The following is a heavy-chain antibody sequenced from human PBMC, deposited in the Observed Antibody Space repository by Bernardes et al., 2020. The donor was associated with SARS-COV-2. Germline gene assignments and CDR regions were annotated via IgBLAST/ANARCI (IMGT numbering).Heavy chain of an antibody. Sequence: WGSLRLSCAASGFTFTSCAMSWVLQAPGKGLEWVSAIAGSGDNTYYTESVNGRFTISRDNSMNTLNLQMNSLRAEETAVYYCAKRAVGTYYYFDSWGQGTLVTVSS. V-gene: IGHV3-23*01. J-gene: IGHJ4*02. D-gene: IGHD3-10*01. CDR1: GFTFTSCA. CDR2: IAGSGDNT. CDR3: AKRAVGTYYYFDS.